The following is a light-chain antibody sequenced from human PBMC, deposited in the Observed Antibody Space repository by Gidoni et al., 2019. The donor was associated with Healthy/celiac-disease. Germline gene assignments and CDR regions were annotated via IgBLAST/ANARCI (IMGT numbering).Light chain of an antibody. CDR3: QQSYSTLLFT. V-gene: IGKV1-39*01. CDR2: AAS. Sequence: DIQMTQSPSSLSASVGARVTITCRASQSISSYLNWYQQKPGKAPKLRIYAASSLQSGVPSRFSGSGSGKDFTFTISSLDPEDFATYYCQQSYSTLLFTFGPGTKVDIK. J-gene: IGKJ3*01. CDR1: QSISSY.